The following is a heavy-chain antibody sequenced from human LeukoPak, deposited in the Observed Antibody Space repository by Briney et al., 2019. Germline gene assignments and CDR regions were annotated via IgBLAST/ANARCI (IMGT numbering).Heavy chain of an antibody. J-gene: IGHJ4*02. CDR3: ARQVRYFDWLLPLDY. CDR1: GGSISSSSYY. D-gene: IGHD3-9*01. V-gene: IGHV4-39*01. Sequence: SETLSLTCTVSGGSISSSSYYWGWIRQPPGMGLEWIGSIYYSGSTYYNPSLKSRVTISVDTSKNQFSLKLSSVTAADTAVYYCARQVRYFDWLLPLDYWGQGTLVTVSS. CDR2: IYYSGST.